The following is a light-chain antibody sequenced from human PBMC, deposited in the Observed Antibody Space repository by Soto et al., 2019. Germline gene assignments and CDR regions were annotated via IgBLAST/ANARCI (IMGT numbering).Light chain of an antibody. J-gene: IGKJ4*01. V-gene: IGKV1-5*01. Sequence: EIQMTQSPSTLSASVGDRVTITCRASQSVSSWLAWYQQKPGKAPRLLIYDASSWETGVPSRFSGSGSGTEFTLTISSLQSEDFATYYCQQYNSCLLTFGGGTKVEIK. CDR1: QSVSSW. CDR2: DAS. CDR3: QQYNSCLLT.